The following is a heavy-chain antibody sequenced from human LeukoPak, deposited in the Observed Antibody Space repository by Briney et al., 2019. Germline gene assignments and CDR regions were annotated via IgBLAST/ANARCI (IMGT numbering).Heavy chain of an antibody. CDR3: ARDVGYYDSSGSNWFDP. D-gene: IGHD3-22*01. Sequence: ASVKVSCKASGYTFTGYYMHWVRQAPGQGLEWMGWINPNSGGTNYAQKFQGRVTITRDTSISTAYMELSRLRSDDAAVYYCARDVGYYDSSGSNWFDPWGQGTLVTVSS. CDR2: INPNSGGT. CDR1: GYTFTGYY. V-gene: IGHV1-2*02. J-gene: IGHJ5*02.